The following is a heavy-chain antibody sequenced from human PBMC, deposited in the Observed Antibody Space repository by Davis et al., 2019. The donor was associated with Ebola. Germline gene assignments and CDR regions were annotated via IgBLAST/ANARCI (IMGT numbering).Heavy chain of an antibody. J-gene: IGHJ5*02. CDR3: AREETRGSIAVWFDP. Sequence: SETLSLTCTVSGGSITSYYWNWIRQPPGKGLEWIGYIYYSGSTQYNPSLKSRVTISVDTSKNQFSLKLTSVTAADTAVYFCAREETRGSIAVWFDPWGQGTLVTVSS. D-gene: IGHD2-21*01. CDR1: GGSITSYY. CDR2: IYYSGST. V-gene: IGHV4-4*08.